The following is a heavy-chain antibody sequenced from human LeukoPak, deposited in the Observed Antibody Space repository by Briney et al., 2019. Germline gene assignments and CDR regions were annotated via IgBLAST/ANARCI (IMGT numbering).Heavy chain of an antibody. CDR2: IREDGRVS. D-gene: IGHD6-13*01. V-gene: IGHV3-7*01. CDR3: ARDPGISAAGTVGYFDY. J-gene: IGHJ4*02. CDR1: GCTFSTYW. Sequence: GGSLRLSCAVSGCTFSTYWMTWVRQAPGKGLEWGANIREDGRVSYNVDSVKGRFTISRDNAENSLYLQMNSLRAEDTAVYSCARDPGISAAGTVGYFDYWGQGTLVTVSS.